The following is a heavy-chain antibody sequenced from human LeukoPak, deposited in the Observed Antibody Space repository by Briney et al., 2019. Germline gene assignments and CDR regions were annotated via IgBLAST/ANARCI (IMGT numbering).Heavy chain of an antibody. D-gene: IGHD1-14*01. V-gene: IGHV4-59*01. J-gene: IGHJ3*02. CDR3: ARDPGAGPQGAFDI. CDR1: GGSISSYY. CDR2: IYYSGCT. Sequence: ETLSLTCTVSGGSISSYYWSWIRQPPGKGLEWIGYIYYSGCTNYNPSLKSRVTISVDTSKNQFSLKLSSVTAADTAVYYCARDPGAGPQGAFDIWGQGAMVTVSS.